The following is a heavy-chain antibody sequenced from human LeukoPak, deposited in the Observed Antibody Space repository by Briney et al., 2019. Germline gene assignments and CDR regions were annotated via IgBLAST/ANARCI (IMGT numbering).Heavy chain of an antibody. Sequence: PSETLSLTCSVSGASLSGRTSYWGWIRQPPGKGLEWIGIIYSSGNTYYNPSLKSRVTISGDTSKNQLSLRVNSVTAADTAVYYCARHVSSVGVAVVITMIDSWGQGILVTVSS. D-gene: IGHD2-15*01. CDR3: ARHVSSVGVAVVITMIDS. CDR2: IYSSGNT. V-gene: IGHV4-39*01. J-gene: IGHJ4*02. CDR1: GASLSGRTSY.